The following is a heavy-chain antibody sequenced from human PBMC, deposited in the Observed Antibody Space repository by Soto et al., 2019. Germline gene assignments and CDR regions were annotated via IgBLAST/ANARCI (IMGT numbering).Heavy chain of an antibody. CDR1: GGTFSSYT. D-gene: IGHD1-7*01. Sequence: QVQLVQSGAEVQKPGSSVKVSCKASGGTFSSYTISWVRQAPGQGLEWMGRIIPILGIANYAQKFQGRVTITADKSTSTAYMELSSLRSEDTAVYYCARDIPNPDNWNYDGYWFDPWGQGTLVTVSS. V-gene: IGHV1-69*08. CDR3: ARDIPNPDNWNYDGYWFDP. J-gene: IGHJ5*02. CDR2: IIPILGIA.